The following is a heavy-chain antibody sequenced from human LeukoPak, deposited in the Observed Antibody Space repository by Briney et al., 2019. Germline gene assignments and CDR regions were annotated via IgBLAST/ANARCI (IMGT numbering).Heavy chain of an antibody. CDR2: ISSSGSTI. CDR3: ARDGYYDSSGYYNVNDAFDI. Sequence: PGGSLRLFCAASGFTFSSYSMNWVRQAPGKGLEWVSYISSSGSTIYYADSVKGRFTISRDNAKNSLYLQMNSLRAEDTAVYYCARDGYYDSSGYYNVNDAFDIWGQGTMVTVSS. CDR1: GFTFSSYS. D-gene: IGHD3-22*01. V-gene: IGHV3-48*04. J-gene: IGHJ3*02.